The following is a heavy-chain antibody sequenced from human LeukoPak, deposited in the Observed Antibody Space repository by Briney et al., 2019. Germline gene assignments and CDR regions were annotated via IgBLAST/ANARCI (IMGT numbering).Heavy chain of an antibody. CDR1: GGXISSGDYY. J-gene: IGHJ4*02. CDR3: ARVWDGSGSYYFDY. CDR2: IYYSGST. Sequence: PSETLSLTCTVSGGXISSGDYYWSWIRQPPGKGLEWIGYIYYSGSTYYNPSLKSRVTISVDTSKNQFSLKLSFVTAADTAVYYCARVWDGSGSYYFDYWGQGTLVTVSS. V-gene: IGHV4-30-4*01. D-gene: IGHD3-10*01.